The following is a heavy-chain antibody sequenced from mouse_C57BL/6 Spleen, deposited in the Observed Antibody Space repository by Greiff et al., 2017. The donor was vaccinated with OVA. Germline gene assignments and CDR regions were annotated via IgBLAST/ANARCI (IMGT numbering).Heavy chain of an antibody. CDR1: GYTFTSYW. J-gene: IGHJ4*01. CDR3: ARYYGSRYYAMDD. V-gene: IGHV1-55*01. D-gene: IGHD1-1*01. CDR2: IYPGSGST. Sequence: QVQLKQPGAELVKPGASVKMSCKASGYTFTSYWITWVKQRPGQGLEWIGDIYPGSGSTNYNEKFKSKATLTVDTSSSTAYMQLKSLTSEDSAVFYCARYYGSRYYAMDDWGQGTSVTVSS.